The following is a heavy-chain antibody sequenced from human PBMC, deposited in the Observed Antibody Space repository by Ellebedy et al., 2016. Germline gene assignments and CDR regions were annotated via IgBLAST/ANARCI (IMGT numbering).Heavy chain of an antibody. Sequence: ASVKVSCKTSGYPFSSYYMHWVRQAPGQGLEWMGKINPSTGFTKSAQQLQGRVTMTWDTSTTTVYMDLSNLISEDTAVYYCARGGAEGSGTSSLFDYWGQGSLVTVSS. CDR2: INPSTGFT. CDR3: ARGGAEGSGTSSLFDY. V-gene: IGHV1-46*04. J-gene: IGHJ4*02. D-gene: IGHD3-10*01. CDR1: GYPFSSYY.